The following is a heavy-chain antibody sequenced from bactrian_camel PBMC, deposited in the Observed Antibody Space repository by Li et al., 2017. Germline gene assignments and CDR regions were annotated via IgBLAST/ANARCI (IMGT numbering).Heavy chain of an antibody. V-gene: IGHV3-2*01. CDR3: APLGSGDFAF. CDR1: GFTFGLYY. D-gene: IGHD5*01. J-gene: IGHJ6*01. Sequence: HVQLVESGGGLVQPGGSLRLSCAASGFTFGLYYMSWVRQPLGKGLEWVSSVMHDGTMTYYADSVKGRFTISRDNAKNTVYLQMNSLKSEDTALYYCAPLGSGDFAFWGQGTQVTVS. CDR2: VMHDGTMT.